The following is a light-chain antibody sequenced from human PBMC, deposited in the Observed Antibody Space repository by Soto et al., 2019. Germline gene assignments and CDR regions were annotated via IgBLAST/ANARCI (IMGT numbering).Light chain of an antibody. CDR2: GAS. CDR3: QQYDSSPRT. CDR1: QSVSSNF. V-gene: IGKV3-20*01. Sequence: EIVLTQSPATLSLSPGERATLSCRASQSVSSNFLAWYQQKPGQAPRLLIYGASNRATGIPDRFSGSGSGTDFTLTISRLEPEDFAVYYCQQYDSSPRTFDQGTKVEIK. J-gene: IGKJ1*01.